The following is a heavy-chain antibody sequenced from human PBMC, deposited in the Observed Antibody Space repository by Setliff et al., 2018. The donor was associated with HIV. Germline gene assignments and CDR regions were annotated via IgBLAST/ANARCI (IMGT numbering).Heavy chain of an antibody. CDR2: VDPKNGKT. J-gene: IGHJ4*02. V-gene: IGHV1-69-2*01. D-gene: IGHD3-10*01. Sequence: ASVKVSCKASGYTFTGHYIHWVRQAPGQGLEWMGRVDPKNGKTLYAENLRGRITITADTSTDTAYMELNSLRSEDTAMYYCATLDYYGSQTYNLALHYWGQGTLVTVSS. CDR3: ATLDYYGSQTYNLALHY. CDR1: GYTFTGHY.